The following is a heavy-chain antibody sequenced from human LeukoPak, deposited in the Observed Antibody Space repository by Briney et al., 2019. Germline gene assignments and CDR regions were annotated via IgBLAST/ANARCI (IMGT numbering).Heavy chain of an antibody. CDR2: THYSGTT. J-gene: IGHJ4*02. CDR3: ATGRSIRYFDY. V-gene: IGHV4-59*08. D-gene: IGHD3-9*01. Sequence: KPPETLSLTCTVSGVSIFSYYWNWIRQPPGQGLEWIGYTHYSGTTKYNPALESRVIISVDTSKSQFSLKLSSPTAADTAVYYCATGRSIRYFDYWGQGTLLSVS. CDR1: GVSIFSYY.